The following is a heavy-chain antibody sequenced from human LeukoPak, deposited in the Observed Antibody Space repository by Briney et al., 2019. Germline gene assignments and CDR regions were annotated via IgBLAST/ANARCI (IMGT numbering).Heavy chain of an antibody. V-gene: IGHV4-59*08. CDR3: ARHIILTDAFDI. J-gene: IGHJ3*02. CDR2: IYYSGST. CDR1: GGSISSYY. Sequence: PSETLSLTCTVSGGSISSYYWSWIRQPPGKGLEWIGYIYYSGSTNYNPSLKSRVTISVDTSKNQFSLKLSSVTAADTAVYYCARHIILTDAFDIWGQGTMVTVSS.